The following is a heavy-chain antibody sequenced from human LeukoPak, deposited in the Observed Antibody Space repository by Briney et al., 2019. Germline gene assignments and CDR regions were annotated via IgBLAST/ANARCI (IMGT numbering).Heavy chain of an antibody. Sequence: SETLCLTCTVSGDSSSSYYWSWIRQPPGKTLEWIGYIHSSGRINYNPSLKSRVTMSVDTSKNQFSLKLSSVTAADTAVYYCVRGGGYLPDYWGQGTLVTVSS. D-gene: IGHD5-12*01. V-gene: IGHV4-59*01. CDR2: IHSSGRI. CDR3: VRGGGYLPDY. CDR1: GDSSSSYY. J-gene: IGHJ4*02.